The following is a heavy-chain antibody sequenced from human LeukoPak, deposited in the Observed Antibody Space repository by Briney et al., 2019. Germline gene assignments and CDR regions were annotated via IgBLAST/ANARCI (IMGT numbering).Heavy chain of an antibody. V-gene: IGHV1-69*01. Sequence: SVKVSCKASGGTFSGYAISWVRQAPGQGLEWMGGIIPIFGTANYAQKFQGRVTITADESTSTAYMELSSLRSEDTAVYYCARDLVGFSSAFDIWGQGTMVTVSS. CDR3: ARDLVGFSSAFDI. CDR2: IIPIFGTA. CDR1: GGTFSGYA. D-gene: IGHD3-10*01. J-gene: IGHJ3*02.